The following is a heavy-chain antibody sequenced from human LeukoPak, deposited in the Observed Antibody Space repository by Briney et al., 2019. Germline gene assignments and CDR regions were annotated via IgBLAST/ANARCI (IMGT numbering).Heavy chain of an antibody. Sequence: ASVKVSCKTSGYTFTSYFLHWVRQAPGQGLEWMGIINPSGGSTTYAQKFQGRVTMTRDTSTSTVYMELSSLRSEDMAVYYCATRMGYWGQGTLVTVSS. CDR2: INPSGGST. J-gene: IGHJ4*02. CDR3: ATRMGY. CDR1: GYTFTSYF. V-gene: IGHV1-46*01. D-gene: IGHD1-14*01.